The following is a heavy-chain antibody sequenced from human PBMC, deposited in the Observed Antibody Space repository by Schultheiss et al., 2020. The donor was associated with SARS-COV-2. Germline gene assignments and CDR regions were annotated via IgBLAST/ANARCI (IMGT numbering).Heavy chain of an antibody. J-gene: IGHJ6*02. V-gene: IGHV3-30*03. CDR3: ARDGVVVAATLYYYYGMDV. CDR2: ISYDGSNK. CDR1: GFTFSSYG. Sequence: GESLKISCAASGFTFSSYGMHWVRQAPGKGLEWVAVISYDGSNKYYADSVKGRFTISRDNFKNILYLQMNSLRVEDTAVYYCARDGVVVAATLYYYYGMDVWGQGTTVTVSS. D-gene: IGHD2-15*01.